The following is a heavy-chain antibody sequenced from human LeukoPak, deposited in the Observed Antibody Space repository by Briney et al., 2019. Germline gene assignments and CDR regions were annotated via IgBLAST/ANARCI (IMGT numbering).Heavy chain of an antibody. D-gene: IGHD4-17*01. Sequence: SSEALSLTCAVYGGSFSGYYWSWIRQPPGKGLEWIGEINHSGSTNYNPSLKSRVTISVDTSKNRFSLKLSSVTAADTAVYYCARGRNYGVHFDYWGQGTLVTVSS. CDR3: ARGRNYGVHFDY. V-gene: IGHV4-34*01. CDR1: GGSFSGYY. CDR2: INHSGST. J-gene: IGHJ4*02.